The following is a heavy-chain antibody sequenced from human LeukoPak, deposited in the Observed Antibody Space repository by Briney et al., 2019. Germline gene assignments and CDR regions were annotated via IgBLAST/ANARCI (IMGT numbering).Heavy chain of an antibody. D-gene: IGHD6-19*01. CDR2: RRGSGAST. CDR1: ECTFSTHA. V-gene: IGHV3-23*01. Sequence: VGALVLSFAACECTFSTHAMTWSRQAPGKGLNGIASRRGSGASTKYAESVKGRFTISRHNSKNTLYLQMNSMRAEDPAVYYCANVSVTGAYYFAYWGQGTLVTVSS. CDR3: ANVSVTGAYYFAY. J-gene: IGHJ4*02.